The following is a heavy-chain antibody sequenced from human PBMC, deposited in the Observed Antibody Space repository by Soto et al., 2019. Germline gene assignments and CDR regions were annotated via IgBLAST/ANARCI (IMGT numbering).Heavy chain of an antibody. CDR1: GFTFSSYN. CDR2: ISVSGSGTT. CDR3: SRSYSGSYSHGFDV. Sequence: EVQLVESGGGLVQPGGSLRLSCAASGFTFSSYNMNWVRQAPGKGLEWVSYISVSGSGTTYYADSVKGRFTISRDNAKNSLYLLMNSLRAEDTAVYYCSRSYSGSYSHGFDVWGQGTMVTVSS. J-gene: IGHJ3*01. V-gene: IGHV3-48*01. D-gene: IGHD1-26*01.